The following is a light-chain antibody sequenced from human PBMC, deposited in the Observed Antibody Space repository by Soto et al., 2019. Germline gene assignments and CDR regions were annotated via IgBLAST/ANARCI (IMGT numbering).Light chain of an antibody. J-gene: IGKJ2*01. CDR3: QQYERSPFT. V-gene: IGKV3-20*01. Sequence: IVLTQSPGTLSSSPGERVTLSCRASQSFRYTYLAWYQERPGQAPRLLVYGVSARATGISDRFIGSGSGTDFTLTIDRLEPEDFAVYYCQQYERSPFTFGQGTKLEIK. CDR2: GVS. CDR1: QSFRYTY.